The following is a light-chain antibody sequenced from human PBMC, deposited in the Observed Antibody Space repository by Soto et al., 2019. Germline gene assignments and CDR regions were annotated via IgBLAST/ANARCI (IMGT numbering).Light chain of an antibody. J-gene: IGKJ1*01. CDR3: QQYGSSPRT. CDR1: QSVSSSS. V-gene: IGKV3-20*01. Sequence: EIVLTQSPGTLFLSPGERATLSCRASQSVSSSSLAWYQQKRGQAPRLLIHDASSRATGIPDRFSGSGSGTDFTLTISRLEPEDFAVYYCQQYGSSPRTFGQGTKVDIK. CDR2: DAS.